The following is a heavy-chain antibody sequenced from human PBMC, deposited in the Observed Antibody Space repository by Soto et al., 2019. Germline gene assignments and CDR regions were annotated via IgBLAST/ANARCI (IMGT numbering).Heavy chain of an antibody. D-gene: IGHD4-17*01. CDR3: ARVLYGVTTDISYYYYGMDV. CDR2: ISFSSDNI. J-gene: IGHJ6*02. V-gene: IGHV3-21*01. CDR1: GFTFSSYA. Sequence: GGSLRLSCAASGFTFSSYARSWVRQAPGKGLEWVSTISFSSDNIYYADSVKGRFTISRDNAKNSLYLQMNSLRAEDTAVYYCARVLYGVTTDISYYYYGMDVWGQGTTVTVSS.